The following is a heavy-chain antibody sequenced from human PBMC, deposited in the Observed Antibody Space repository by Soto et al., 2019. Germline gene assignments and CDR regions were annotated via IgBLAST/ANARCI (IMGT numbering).Heavy chain of an antibody. V-gene: IGHV4-4*02. J-gene: IGHJ6*02. CDR2: IFHNGNT. Sequence: QVQLQESGPGLVKPSGTLSLTCAVSSGSITSSNWWSWVRQPPGKGLEWIGEIFHNGNTYYNPSLKSRVTISVDPSKNQFSVNLRSVTAADTAVYYCARRTWGMDVWGQGTTVTVSS. CDR1: SGSITSSNW. CDR3: ARRTWGMDV. D-gene: IGHD2-8*01.